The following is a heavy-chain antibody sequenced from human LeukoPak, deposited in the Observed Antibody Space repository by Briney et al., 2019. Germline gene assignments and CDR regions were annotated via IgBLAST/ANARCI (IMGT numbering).Heavy chain of an antibody. CDR3: ARVLRNYYGSGSFDY. V-gene: IGHV1-18*01. Sequence: WASVKVSCKASGYTFTSYGISWVRQAPGQGLEWMGWISAYNGNTNYAQKLQGRVTMTTDTSTSTAYMELRSLRSDDTAVYYCARVLRNYYGSGSFDYWGQGTLLTVSS. CDR2: ISAYNGNT. CDR1: GYTFTSYG. D-gene: IGHD3-10*01. J-gene: IGHJ4*02.